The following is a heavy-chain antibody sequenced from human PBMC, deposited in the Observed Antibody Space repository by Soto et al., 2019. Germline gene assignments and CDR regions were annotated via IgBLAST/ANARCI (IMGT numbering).Heavy chain of an antibody. CDR2: VNPSGASS. J-gene: IGHJ1*01. Sequence: ASVKVSCKASGYTFTRYSMHWVRQAPGQGLEWVGTVNPSGASSSYALKFRGRTVMTTDTSTSTVYMELSSLRSDDTAVYYCASGGGGISCRGGTCQAGGHWGQDTRV. CDR3: ASGGGGISCRGGTCQAGGH. V-gene: IGHV1-46*01. D-gene: IGHD2-15*01. CDR1: GYTFTRYS.